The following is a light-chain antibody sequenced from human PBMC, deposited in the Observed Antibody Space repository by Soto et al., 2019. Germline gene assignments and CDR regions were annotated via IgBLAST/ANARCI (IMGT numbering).Light chain of an antibody. V-gene: IGKV3-15*01. CDR1: HSVSSS. CDR3: QHYNTWPWT. CDR2: GAS. J-gene: IGKJ1*01. Sequence: EVVMTQSPATLSVSPGERATLSCRASHSVSSSLAWYQQKPGQAPRLLISGASTRAAGIPARFSGSESGTEFTLTISSLQSEDFAVYYCQHYNTWPWTFGQGTKVEV.